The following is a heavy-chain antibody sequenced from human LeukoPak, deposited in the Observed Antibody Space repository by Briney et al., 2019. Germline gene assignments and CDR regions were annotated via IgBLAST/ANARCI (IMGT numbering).Heavy chain of an antibody. CDR1: GYTFTGYY. CDR3: AREMECSGGSCYPSNDY. J-gene: IGHJ4*02. Sequence: ASVKVSCKASGYTFTGYYMHWVRQAPGQGLEWMGWINPNSGGTNYAQKFQGRVTMTRDTSFSTAYMELSRLRSDDTAVYYCAREMECSGGSCYPSNDYWGQGTLVTVSS. CDR2: INPNSGGT. D-gene: IGHD2-15*01. V-gene: IGHV1-2*02.